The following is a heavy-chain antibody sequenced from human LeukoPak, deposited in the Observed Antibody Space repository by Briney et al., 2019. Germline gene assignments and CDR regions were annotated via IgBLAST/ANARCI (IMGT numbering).Heavy chain of an antibody. Sequence: GASVKVSCKASGYTFTGYYMHWVRQAPGQGLEWMGWINPNSGGTNYAQKSQGRVTMTRDTSISTAYMELSRLGSDDTAVYYCARATTVTTYGYYYMDVWGKGTTVTVSS. V-gene: IGHV1-2*02. J-gene: IGHJ6*03. CDR1: GYTFTGYY. CDR3: ARATTVTTYGYYYMDV. D-gene: IGHD4-17*01. CDR2: INPNSGGT.